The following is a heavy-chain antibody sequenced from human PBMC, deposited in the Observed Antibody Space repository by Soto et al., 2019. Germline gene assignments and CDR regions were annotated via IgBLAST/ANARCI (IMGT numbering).Heavy chain of an antibody. CDR3: ARDSDGYSYGYAFDY. V-gene: IGHV3-21*01. J-gene: IGHJ4*02. D-gene: IGHD5-18*01. Sequence: KTGGSLRLSCAASGFTFSSYSMNWVRQAPGKGLEWVSSISSSSSYIYYADSVKGRFTISRDNAKNSLYLQMNSLRAEDTAVYYCARDSDGYSYGYAFDYWGQGTLVTVSS. CDR2: ISSSSSYI. CDR1: GFTFSSYS.